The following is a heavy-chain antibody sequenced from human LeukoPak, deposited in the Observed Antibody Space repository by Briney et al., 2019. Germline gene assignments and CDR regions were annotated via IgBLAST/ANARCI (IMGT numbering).Heavy chain of an antibody. CDR2: IKQDGSEK. J-gene: IGHJ4*02. Sequence: GGSLRLSCAASGFTFSSYWMSWVRQAPGKVLEWVANIKQDGSEKYYVDSVKGRFTISRDNAKNSLYLQMNSLRAEDTAVYYCARGPTDYYDSSGYQPGGYWGQGTLVTVSS. V-gene: IGHV3-7*01. CDR1: GFTFSSYW. D-gene: IGHD3-22*01. CDR3: ARGPTDYYDSSGYQPGGY.